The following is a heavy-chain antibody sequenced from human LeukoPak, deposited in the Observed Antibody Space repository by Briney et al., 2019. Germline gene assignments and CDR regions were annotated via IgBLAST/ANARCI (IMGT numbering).Heavy chain of an antibody. V-gene: IGHV1-8*01. CDR1: GYTFTSYD. CDR2: MNPSSGNT. D-gene: IGHD3-10*01. J-gene: IGHJ4*02. CDR3: ATHTYYYSSGSFAY. Sequence: ASVTVSCKASGYTFTSYDINWVRQATGQGPEWMGWMNPSSGNTGYAQRFQGRVSMTRDTSTNTAYLELSSLRSEDTAVYYCATHTYYYSSGSFAYWGQGTLVTVSS.